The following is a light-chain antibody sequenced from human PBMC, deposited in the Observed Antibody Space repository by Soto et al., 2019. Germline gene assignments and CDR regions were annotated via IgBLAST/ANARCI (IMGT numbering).Light chain of an antibody. J-gene: IGKJ1*01. CDR2: GSS. Sequence: EVVMTQSPATLSVSPGDTATLSCRASQSFSSSLAWYQQKPGQPPRLLIYGSSTRATGVPARFSGSGSGTEFTLTISRLQSEEFEVHYYQQYYYWRPPFGTGSQVDI. CDR3: QQYYYWRPP. CDR1: QSFSSS. V-gene: IGKV3-15*01.